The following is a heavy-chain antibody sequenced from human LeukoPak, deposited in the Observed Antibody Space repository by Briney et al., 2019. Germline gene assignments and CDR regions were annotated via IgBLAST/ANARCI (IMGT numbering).Heavy chain of an antibody. J-gene: IGHJ4*02. D-gene: IGHD5-24*01. CDR3: ARWSGRDGYNLFDY. V-gene: IGHV1-3*01. Sequence: GASVEVSCKASGYTFTSYAMHWVRQAPGQRLEWMGWINAGNGNTKYSQKFQGRVTITRDTSASTAYMELSSLRSEDTAVYYCARWSGRDGYNLFDYWGQGTLVTVSS. CDR1: GYTFTSYA. CDR2: INAGNGNT.